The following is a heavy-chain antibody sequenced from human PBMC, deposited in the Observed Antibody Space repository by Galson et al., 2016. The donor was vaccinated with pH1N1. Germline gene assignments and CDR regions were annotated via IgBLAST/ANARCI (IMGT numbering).Heavy chain of an antibody. CDR3: AGTDLRQGELTYDFSYDMDV. Sequence: SVKVSCKASGGTFYKFSFTWVRQAPGQGLEWVGEIIPIFGTPTYAQRFQDRLTISADESTNTAYMELDRLTSEDTAIFYCAGTDLRQGELTYDFSYDMDVWGQGTTVTVSS. CDR1: GGTFYKFS. D-gene: IGHD3-16*01. J-gene: IGHJ6*02. V-gene: IGHV1-69*13. CDR2: IIPIFGTP.